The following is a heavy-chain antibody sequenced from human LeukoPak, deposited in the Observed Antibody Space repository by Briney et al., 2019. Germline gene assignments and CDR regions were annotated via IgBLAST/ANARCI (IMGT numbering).Heavy chain of an antibody. Sequence: GGSLRLSCAASGFTFSSYWMHWVRQAPGKGLVWVSRINSDGSSTSYADSVKGRFTISRDNAKNTLYLQMNSLRAEDTAVYYCARGGPHMIVVVTQLDYWGQGTLVTVSS. D-gene: IGHD3-22*01. J-gene: IGHJ4*02. CDR3: ARGGPHMIVVVTQLDY. V-gene: IGHV3-74*01. CDR1: GFTFSSYW. CDR2: INSDGSST.